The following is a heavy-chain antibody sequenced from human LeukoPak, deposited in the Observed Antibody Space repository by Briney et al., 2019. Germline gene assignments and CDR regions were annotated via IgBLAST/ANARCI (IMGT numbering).Heavy chain of an antibody. J-gene: IGHJ5*02. CDR3: ARVPNAPKIEPNWFDP. D-gene: IGHD1-14*01. V-gene: IGHV4-59*01. CDR2: INYSGST. Sequence: PSETLSLTCSVSLGYISSYYWSWIRQPPGKGLEWIGIINYSGSTKYNPSLKSRVSISVDTSKNQFSLRLTSVTVADTAVYCCARVPNAPKIEPNWFDPWGQGTLVTVSS. CDR1: LGYISSYY.